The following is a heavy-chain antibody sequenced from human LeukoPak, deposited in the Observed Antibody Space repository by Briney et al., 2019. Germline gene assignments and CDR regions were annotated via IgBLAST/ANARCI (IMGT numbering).Heavy chain of an antibody. CDR1: GFTFSGYI. CDR2: IGTSGNTI. CDR3: ARDQWLDY. Sequence: GGSLRLSCAASGFTFSGYIMNWVRQAPGKGLEWVSFIGTSGNTIYYADSVKGRFTVSRDNARNSLYLQMNSLRAEDTAVYYCARDQWLDYWGRGTLVTVSS. D-gene: IGHD6-19*01. J-gene: IGHJ4*02. V-gene: IGHV3-48*01.